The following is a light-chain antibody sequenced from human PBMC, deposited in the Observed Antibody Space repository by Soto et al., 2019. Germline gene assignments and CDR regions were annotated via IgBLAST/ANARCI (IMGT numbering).Light chain of an antibody. CDR2: GNS. Sequence: QSALTQPPSVSGAPGQRVTISCTGSSSNIGAGYDVHWYQQLPGTAPKLLIYGNSNRPSGVPDRFSGSKSGTSASLAITGLQAEDEADYYRQSYDSSLSGYVFGTGTKVTVL. CDR1: SSNIGAGYD. V-gene: IGLV1-40*01. J-gene: IGLJ1*01. CDR3: QSYDSSLSGYV.